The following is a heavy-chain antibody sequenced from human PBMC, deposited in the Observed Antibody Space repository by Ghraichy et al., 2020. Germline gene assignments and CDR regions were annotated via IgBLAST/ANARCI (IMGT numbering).Heavy chain of an antibody. CDR2: TNENGGAT. V-gene: IGHV3-7*03. Sequence: GGSLRLSCAASGVIFSNFWMSWIRQAPGKGLEWVAHTNENGGATFYVDSVRGRFTISRDNANDLLYLQMSSLTVEDTAVYYCVCWSSSPSSSPYWGQGTLVTVSS. D-gene: IGHD6-6*01. J-gene: IGHJ4*02. CDR1: GVIFSNFW. CDR3: VCWSSSPSSSPY.